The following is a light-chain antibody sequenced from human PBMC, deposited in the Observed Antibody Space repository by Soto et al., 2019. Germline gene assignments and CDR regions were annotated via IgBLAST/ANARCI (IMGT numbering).Light chain of an antibody. CDR1: QTIYYN. CDR2: RAS. V-gene: IGKV3-15*01. Sequence: EIVMTQSPATLSVSPGERATLSCRASQTIYYNVAWYQQRPGQGPRLLIYRASTRATGIPARFSGGGSGTEFTLTISSLQSEDFAVYYCQQYQNLWTFGQGTKVDIK. J-gene: IGKJ1*01. CDR3: QQYQNLWT.